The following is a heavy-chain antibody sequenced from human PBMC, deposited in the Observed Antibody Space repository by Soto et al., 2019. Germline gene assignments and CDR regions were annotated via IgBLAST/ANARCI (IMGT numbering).Heavy chain of an antibody. CDR3: AGVVGATQRDFDY. V-gene: IGHV3-7*01. D-gene: IGHD1-26*01. CDR2: IKQDGSEK. Sequence: EVQLVESGGGLVQPGESLRLSCAASGFTFSSYWMTWVRQAPGKGLEWVANIKQDGSEKYYVDSVRGRFTMSRDNAKNSLYLQMNSLRAEDTAVYYCAGVVGATQRDFDYWGQGTLVTVSS. CDR1: GFTFSSYW. J-gene: IGHJ4*02.